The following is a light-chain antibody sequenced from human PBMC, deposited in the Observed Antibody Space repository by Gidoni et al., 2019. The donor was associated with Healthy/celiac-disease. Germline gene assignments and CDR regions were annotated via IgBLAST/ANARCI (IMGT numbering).Light chain of an antibody. J-gene: IGKJ2*01. V-gene: IGKV1-39*01. Sequence: DIQLTQSPSSLSASVGDRVTITCRASQSISSYLNWYQQKPGKAPKLLIYAASSLQSGVPSRFSGSGSGTDFILTISSLQPEDFATYYCQQSYSTWYTFXXXTKLEIK. CDR3: QQSYSTWYT. CDR1: QSISSY. CDR2: AAS.